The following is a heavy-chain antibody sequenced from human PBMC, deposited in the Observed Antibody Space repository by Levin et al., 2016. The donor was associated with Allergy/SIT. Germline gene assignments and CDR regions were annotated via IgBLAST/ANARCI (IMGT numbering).Heavy chain of an antibody. V-gene: IGHV4-34*01. CDR3: ARAPYEQWLVRYYYYMDV. Sequence: WIRQPPGKGLEWIGEINHSGSTNYNPSLKSRVTISVDTSKNQFSLKLSSVTAADTAVYYCARAPYEQWLVRYYYYMDVWGKGTTVTVSS. D-gene: IGHD6-19*01. J-gene: IGHJ6*03. CDR2: INHSGST.